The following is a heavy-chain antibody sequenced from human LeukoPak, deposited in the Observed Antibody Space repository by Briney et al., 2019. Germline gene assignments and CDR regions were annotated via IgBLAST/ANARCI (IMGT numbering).Heavy chain of an antibody. CDR1: GGSISSNY. CDR2: IYHSGST. V-gene: IGHV4-39*01. J-gene: IGHJ4*02. D-gene: IGHD2-8*01. Sequence: SETLSLTCTVSGGSISSNYWGWIRQPPGKGLEWIGSIYHSGSTYYNPSLKSRVTISVDTSKNQSSLKLSSVTAADMAVYYCTRHQWWLAPRNFDYWGQGTLVTVSS. CDR3: TRHQWWLAPRNFDY.